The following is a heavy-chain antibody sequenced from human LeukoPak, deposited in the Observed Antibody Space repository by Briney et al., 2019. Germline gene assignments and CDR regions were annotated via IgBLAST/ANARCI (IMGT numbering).Heavy chain of an antibody. V-gene: IGHV4-31*03. D-gene: IGHD3-10*01. CDR1: GGSISSGGFY. CDR3: ANYGSGSYRFDP. CDR2: ISYSGTT. Sequence: SETLSLTCTVSGGSISSGGFYWSWIRQHPGKGLEWLGYISYSGTTYYNPSLKSRVAISVDTSKNLFSLKLSSVTAADTAVYYCANYGSGSYRFDPWGQGTLVTVSS. J-gene: IGHJ5*02.